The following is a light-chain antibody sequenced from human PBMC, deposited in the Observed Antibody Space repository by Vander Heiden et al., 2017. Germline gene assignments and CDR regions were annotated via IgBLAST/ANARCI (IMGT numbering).Light chain of an antibody. V-gene: IGLV2-11*01. Sequence: QSALTPSRSVSGSPGQSVTISCTGASSVIGTSTHVSWYQQHPGEAPKLMIYDGSERPSGVPDRFSGSKSGNTASLTISGLQAEDEADYYCCSYVGNYVFGTGTKVTVL. J-gene: IGLJ1*01. CDR3: CSYVGNYV. CDR1: SSVIGTSTH. CDR2: DGS.